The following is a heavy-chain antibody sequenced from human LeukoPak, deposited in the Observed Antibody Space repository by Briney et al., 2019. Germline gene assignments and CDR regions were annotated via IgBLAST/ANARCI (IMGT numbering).Heavy chain of an antibody. CDR3: AKAVDYYDSSGYRGGYFDY. J-gene: IGHJ4*02. D-gene: IGHD3-22*01. CDR2: IWYDGSNK. V-gene: IGHV3-33*06. Sequence: GGSLRLSCAASGFTFSSYGMHWVRQAPGKGLEWVAVIWYDGSNKYYADSVKGRFTISRDNSKNTLYLQMNSLRAEDTAVYYCAKAVDYYDSSGYRGGYFDYWGQGTLVTVSS. CDR1: GFTFSSYG.